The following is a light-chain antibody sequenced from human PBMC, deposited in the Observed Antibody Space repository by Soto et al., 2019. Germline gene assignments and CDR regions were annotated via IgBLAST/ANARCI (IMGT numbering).Light chain of an antibody. CDR3: QEYNNYWT. J-gene: IGKJ1*01. CDR2: ASS. V-gene: IGKV1-9*01. Sequence: IQLAESPSSLSASVGDRVTITCRASQGISSYLAWYQQKPGKAPKLLIYASSTLQGGVPSRFSGSGSGTDFTLTISSLQPEDFATYYCQEYNNYWTFGQGTKVDIK. CDR1: QGISSY.